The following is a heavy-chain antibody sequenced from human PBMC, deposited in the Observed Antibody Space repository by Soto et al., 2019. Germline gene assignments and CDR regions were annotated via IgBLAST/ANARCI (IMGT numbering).Heavy chain of an antibody. CDR3: AAAGQSMVRGVNWFDP. V-gene: IGHV1-58*01. D-gene: IGHD3-10*01. J-gene: IGHJ5*02. CDR1: GFTFTSSA. CDR2: IVVGSGNT. Sequence: SVKVSCQASGFTFTSSAVQWVRQAHGQRLEWIGWIVVGSGNTNYAQKFQERVTITRDMSTSTAYMELSSLRSEDTAVYYCAAAGQSMVRGVNWFDPWGQGTLVTVSS.